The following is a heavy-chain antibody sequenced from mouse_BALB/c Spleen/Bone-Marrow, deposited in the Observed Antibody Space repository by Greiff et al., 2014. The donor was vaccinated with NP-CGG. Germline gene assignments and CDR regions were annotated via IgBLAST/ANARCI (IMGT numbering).Heavy chain of an antibody. J-gene: IGHJ3*01. CDR1: GFNIKDTY. Sequence: DVKLVESGAELVKPGASVKLSCTASGFNIKDTYMHWVKQRPEQGLEWIGRIDPANGNTKYDPKFQGKATITADTSSNTAYLQLSGLTSEDTAVYYCARNYGYGKSFAYWGQGTLVTVSA. CDR2: IDPANGNT. CDR3: ARNYGYGKSFAY. V-gene: IGHV14-3*02. D-gene: IGHD2-2*01.